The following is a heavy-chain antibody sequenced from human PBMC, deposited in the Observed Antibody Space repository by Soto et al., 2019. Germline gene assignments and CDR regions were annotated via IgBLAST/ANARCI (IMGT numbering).Heavy chain of an antibody. Sequence: PVGSLRLSCSASGFTFSSYGMHWVRQAPGKGLEWVAVISYDGSNKYYADSVKGRFTISRDNSKNTLYLQMNSLRAEDTAVYYWAKDSEPGDYYGRDVGGKGTTATVSS. J-gene: IGHJ6*04. D-gene: IGHD3-10*01. V-gene: IGHV3-30*18. CDR2: ISYDGSNK. CDR3: AKDSEPGDYYGRDV. CDR1: GFTFSSYG.